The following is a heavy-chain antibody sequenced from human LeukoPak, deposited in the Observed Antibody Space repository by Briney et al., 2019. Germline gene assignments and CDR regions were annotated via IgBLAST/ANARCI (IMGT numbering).Heavy chain of an antibody. CDR1: GYTFTSYY. CDR3: ARVGYSYGSGDAFDI. CDR2: INPIGGST. V-gene: IGHV1-46*03. D-gene: IGHD5-18*01. Sequence: ASVKVSCTASGYTFTSYYMHWVRQAPGQGLEWMGIINPIGGSTSYEQKFQGRVTMTRDTSTSTVYMELSSLRSEDTAVYYCARVGYSYGSGDAFDIWGQGTMVTVSS. J-gene: IGHJ3*02.